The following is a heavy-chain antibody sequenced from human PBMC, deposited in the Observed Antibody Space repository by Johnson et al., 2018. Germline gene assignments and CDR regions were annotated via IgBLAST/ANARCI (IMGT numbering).Heavy chain of an antibody. CDR1: GGTFSSYT. CDR2: IIPILGIA. V-gene: IGHV1-69*04. CDR3: ARERVVQTEPYYYYYYMDV. J-gene: IGHJ6*03. Sequence: QVQLVQSGAEVKKPGSSVKVSCKASGGTFSSYTISWVRQAPGQGLEWMGRIIPILGIANYAQKFQGRVTITADKSTSTAYMELSRLRSEDTAGYYCARERVVQTEPYYYYYYMDVWGKGTTVTVSS. D-gene: IGHD1-14*01.